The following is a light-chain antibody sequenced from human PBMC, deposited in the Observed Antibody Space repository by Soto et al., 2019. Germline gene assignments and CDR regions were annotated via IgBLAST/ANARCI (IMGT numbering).Light chain of an antibody. CDR3: QSYDSSLIGWV. CDR1: SSNIGAGYD. Sequence: QSVLTQPPSVSAAPGQKVTMSCTGSSSNIGAGYDVHWYQHLPGTAPKLLIFGNSDRPSGVPDRFSGSKSGTSASLAISGLQAEDEADYYCQSYDSSLIGWVFGTGTKVTVL. CDR2: GNS. V-gene: IGLV1-40*01. J-gene: IGLJ1*01.